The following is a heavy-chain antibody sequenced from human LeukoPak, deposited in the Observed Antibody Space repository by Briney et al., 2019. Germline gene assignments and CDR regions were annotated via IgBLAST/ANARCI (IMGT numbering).Heavy chain of an antibody. Sequence: SETLSLTCTVSGGSISSSSYYWGWIRQPPGKGLEWIGSIYYSGSTYYNPSLKSRVTISVDTSKNQFSLKLSSVTAADTAVYYCARDYLLGYDFWSGYIHQGNYMDVWGKGTTVTVSS. CDR2: IYYSGST. CDR3: ARDYLLGYDFWSGYIHQGNYMDV. J-gene: IGHJ6*03. CDR1: GGSISSSSYY. V-gene: IGHV4-39*07. D-gene: IGHD3-3*01.